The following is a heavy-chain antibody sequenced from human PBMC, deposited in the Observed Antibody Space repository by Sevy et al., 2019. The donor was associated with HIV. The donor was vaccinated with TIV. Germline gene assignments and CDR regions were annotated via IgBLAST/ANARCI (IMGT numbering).Heavy chain of an antibody. J-gene: IGHJ4*02. CDR2: ISAFNGDR. Sequence: ASVKVSCKASGYTFTTYRISWVRQAPGQGLEWMGWISAFNGDRDYAQKFQGRLTMTTDTSRGTAYMELRSLSSDDTAVYYCARAFCTGGSCYSLAYWGQGTLVTVSS. D-gene: IGHD2-15*01. V-gene: IGHV1-18*01. CDR1: GYTFTTYR. CDR3: ARAFCTGGSCYSLAY.